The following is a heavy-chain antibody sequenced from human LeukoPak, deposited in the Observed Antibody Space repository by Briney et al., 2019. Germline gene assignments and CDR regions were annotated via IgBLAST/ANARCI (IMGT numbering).Heavy chain of an antibody. CDR2: ISSSGRTI. D-gene: IGHD2-15*01. CDR1: GFTFSSYA. Sequence: GGSLRLSCAASGFTFSSYAMSWVRQAPGKGLEWLSYISSSGRTIYYADSVKGRFSISRDNAKNSLFLHMDSLRVEDTGVYFCARDFQEDSTPPLGHRGQGTLVIVSS. CDR3: ARDFQEDSTPPLGH. V-gene: IGHV3-48*01. J-gene: IGHJ4*02.